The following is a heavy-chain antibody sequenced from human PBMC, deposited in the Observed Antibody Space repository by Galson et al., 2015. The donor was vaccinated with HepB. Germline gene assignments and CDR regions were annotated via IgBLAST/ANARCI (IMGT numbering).Heavy chain of an antibody. V-gene: IGHV3-23*01. D-gene: IGHD1-26*01. J-gene: IGHJ4*02. CDR2: IIGGGDST. CDR3: AKARRWELPVFYFDF. Sequence: SLRLSCAASGFTFSRYAMSWVRQAPGKGLEWVSSIIGGGDSTYYADSVKGRFTISRDNSKNTLFLQMISLRAEDTAVYYCAKARRWELPVFYFDFWGQGTLVTVSS. CDR1: GFTFSRYA.